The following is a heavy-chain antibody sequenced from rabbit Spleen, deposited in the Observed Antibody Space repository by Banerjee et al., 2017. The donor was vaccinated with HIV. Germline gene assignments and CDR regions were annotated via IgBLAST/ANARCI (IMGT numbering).Heavy chain of an antibody. CDR3: ARGANSHGNGYNL. CDR2: TGSSGST. D-gene: IGHD6-1*01. Sequence: QEQLEESGGDLVKPEGSLTLTCTASGFSFSSSYWICWVRQAPGKGLEWIACTGSSGSTYYASWAKGRFTISKTSSTTVTLQMTSLTAADTATYFCARGANSHGNGYNLWGPGTLVTVS. CDR1: GFSFSSSYW. J-gene: IGHJ4*01. V-gene: IGHV1S45*01.